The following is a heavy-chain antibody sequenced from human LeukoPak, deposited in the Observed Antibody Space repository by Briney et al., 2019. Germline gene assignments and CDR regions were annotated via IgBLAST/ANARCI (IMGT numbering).Heavy chain of an antibody. D-gene: IGHD3-10*01. J-gene: IGHJ6*03. CDR3: AKEMNSLIMVRGSRYYYYYMDV. CDR2: ISGSGSDT. CDR1: GFTFSHSA. V-gene: IGHV3-23*01. Sequence: QPGGSLRLSCAASGFTFSHSAMSWVRQAPGKGLEWISTISGSGSDTNYADSVRGRLIISRDNSKSTLYLQMNSLRAEDTAVYYCAKEMNSLIMVRGSRYYYYYMDVWGKGTTVTISS.